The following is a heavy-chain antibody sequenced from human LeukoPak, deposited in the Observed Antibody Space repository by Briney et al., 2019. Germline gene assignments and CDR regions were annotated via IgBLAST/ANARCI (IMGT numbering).Heavy chain of an antibody. J-gene: IGHJ4*02. CDR3: ARVLYVWGSRIVIRFRY. V-gene: IGHV1-8*03. CDR1: GYTFTSYD. D-gene: IGHD3-16*02. CDR2: KNPNSGNT. Sequence: EASVKVSCKASGYTFTSYDINWVRQATGQGLEWMGWKNPNSGNTGYAQKFQGRVTITRNTSISTAYMELSSLRSEYTAVYYCARVLYVWGSRIVIRFRYWGQGTLVTVSS.